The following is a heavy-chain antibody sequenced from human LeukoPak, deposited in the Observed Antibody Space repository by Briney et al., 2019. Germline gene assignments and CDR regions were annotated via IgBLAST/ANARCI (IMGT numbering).Heavy chain of an antibody. V-gene: IGHV3-13*01. D-gene: IGHD1-26*01. J-gene: IGHJ4*02. CDR2: IGTAGDT. Sequence: GGSLRLSCATSGFIFSSYAMHWVRQATGKGLEWVSAIGTAGDTFYPGSVKGRFTISRENAKNSLSLQMNSLRAEDTAVYYCVRQQTPHGNFDYWGQGTLVTVSS. CDR1: GFIFSSYA. CDR3: VRQQTPHGNFDY.